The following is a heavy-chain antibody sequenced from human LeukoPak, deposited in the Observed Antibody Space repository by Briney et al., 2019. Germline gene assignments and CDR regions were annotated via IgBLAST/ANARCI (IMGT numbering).Heavy chain of an antibody. Sequence: PSQTLSLTCTVSGGSISSGGYYWSWIRQPAGKGLEWIGRIYTSGSTNYNPSLKSRVTMSVDTSKNQFSLKLSSVTAADTAVYYCARSPYGNAFDIWGQGTMVTVSS. D-gene: IGHD3-16*01. CDR2: IYTSGST. CDR1: GGSISSGGYY. CDR3: ARSPYGNAFDI. V-gene: IGHV4-61*02. J-gene: IGHJ3*02.